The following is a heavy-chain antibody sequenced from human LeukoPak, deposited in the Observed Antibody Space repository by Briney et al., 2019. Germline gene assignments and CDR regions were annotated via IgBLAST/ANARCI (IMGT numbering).Heavy chain of an antibody. CDR2: IRYDGSNK. CDR1: GFTFSSYG. CDR3: ARAELLSLDY. J-gene: IGHJ4*02. D-gene: IGHD2-21*02. Sequence: SGGSLRLSCAASGFTFSSYGMHWVRQAPGKGLEWVAFIRYDGSNKYYADSVKGRFTISRDNSKNTLYLQMNSLRAEDTAMYYCARAELLSLDYWGQGTLVTVSS. V-gene: IGHV3-30*02.